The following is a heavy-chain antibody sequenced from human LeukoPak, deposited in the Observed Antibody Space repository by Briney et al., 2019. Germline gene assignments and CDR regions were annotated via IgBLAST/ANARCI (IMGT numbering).Heavy chain of an antibody. CDR1: GGSISSSSYY. CDR3: ASRHLRTKGAFDI. V-gene: IGHV4-39*01. D-gene: IGHD3-3*02. CDR2: IYYSGST. Sequence: PSETLSLTCTVSGGSISSSSYYWGWIRQPPGKGLERIGSIYYSGSTYYNPSLKSRVTISVDTSKNQFSLKLSSVTAADTAVYYCASRHLRTKGAFDIWGQGTMVTVSS. J-gene: IGHJ3*02.